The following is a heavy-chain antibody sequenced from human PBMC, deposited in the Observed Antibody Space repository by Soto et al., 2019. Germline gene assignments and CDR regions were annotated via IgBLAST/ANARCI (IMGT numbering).Heavy chain of an antibody. CDR3: ARVSTPNYYDSSGYYIY. CDR2: IIPIFGTA. V-gene: IGHV1-69*13. D-gene: IGHD3-22*01. J-gene: IGHJ4*02. Sequence: ASVKVTCTASGGTYSIYAISWVRQAPGQGLEWMGGIIPIFGTANYAQKFQGRVTITADESTSTAYMELSSLRSEGTAVYYCARVSTPNYYDSSGYYIYWGQGTLVTVSS. CDR1: GGTYSIYA.